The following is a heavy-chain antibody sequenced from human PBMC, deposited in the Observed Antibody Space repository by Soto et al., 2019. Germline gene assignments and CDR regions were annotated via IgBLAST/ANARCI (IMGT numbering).Heavy chain of an antibody. CDR1: GGSISSYY. D-gene: IGHD3-3*01. Sequence: SETLSLTCTVSGGSISSYYWGWIRQPPGKVLEWIGNIYYSGTTFYNPSLRSRVTISVDTSMNHFSLKLNSVTAADTAVYYCARLGDFWSGYYRLVDSWGQGTLVTVS. V-gene: IGHV4-39*02. CDR3: ARLGDFWSGYYRLVDS. CDR2: IYYSGTT. J-gene: IGHJ4*02.